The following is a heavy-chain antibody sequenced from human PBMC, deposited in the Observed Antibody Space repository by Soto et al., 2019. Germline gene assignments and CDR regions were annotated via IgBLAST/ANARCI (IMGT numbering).Heavy chain of an antibody. CDR2: IWYDGSNK. D-gene: IGHD6-13*01. J-gene: IGHJ6*02. CDR3: ARDFIAAAAYGMDV. V-gene: IGHV3-33*01. Sequence: PGGSLRLSCAASGFTFSSYGMHWVRQAPGKGLEWVAVIWYDGSNKYYADSVKGRFTISRDNSKNTLYLQMNSLRAEDTAVYYCARDFIAAAAYGMDVWGQGTTVTVSS. CDR1: GFTFSSYG.